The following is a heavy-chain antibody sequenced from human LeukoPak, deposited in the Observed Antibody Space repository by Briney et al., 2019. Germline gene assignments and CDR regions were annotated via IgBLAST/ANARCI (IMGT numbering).Heavy chain of an antibody. J-gene: IGHJ3*02. CDR1: GFTFSSYS. CDR3: ARVVGRGYSYGGPTDAFDI. CDR2: ISSSSCTI. Sequence: GGSLRLSCAASGFTFSSYSMNWVRQAPGKGLEWVSYISSSSCTIYYADSVKGRFTISRDNAKNSLYLQMNSLRAEDTAVYYCARVVGRGYSYGGPTDAFDIWGQGTMVTVSS. D-gene: IGHD5-18*01. V-gene: IGHV3-48*01.